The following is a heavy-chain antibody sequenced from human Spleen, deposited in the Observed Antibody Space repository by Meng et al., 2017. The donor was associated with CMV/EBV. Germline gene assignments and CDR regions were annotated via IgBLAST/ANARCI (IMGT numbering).Heavy chain of an antibody. CDR1: GYTFTTFG. Sequence: ASVKVSCKSSGYTFTTFGVSWVRQAPGQGLEWMGWISSYNGNTKYLQNFQGRVSMTTDTSTNTAYMELRNLRSDDTAVYYCARDLNIDAFDIWGQGTMVTVSS. J-gene: IGHJ3*02. CDR3: ARDLNIDAFDI. V-gene: IGHV1-18*01. CDR2: ISSYNGNT.